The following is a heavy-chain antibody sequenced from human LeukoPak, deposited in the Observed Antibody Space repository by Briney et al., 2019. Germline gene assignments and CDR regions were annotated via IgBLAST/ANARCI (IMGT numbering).Heavy chain of an antibody. D-gene: IGHD6-19*01. J-gene: IGHJ4*02. CDR1: GGSFSGYY. CDR3: AREPIYSSGWYVGYYFDY. CDR2: INHSGST. Sequence: SETLSLTCAVYGGSFSGYYWSWIRQPPGKGLEWIGEINHSGSTNYNPSLKSRVTISVDTSKNQLSLKLSSVTAADTAVYYCAREPIYSSGWYVGYYFDYWGQGTLVTVSS. V-gene: IGHV4-34*01.